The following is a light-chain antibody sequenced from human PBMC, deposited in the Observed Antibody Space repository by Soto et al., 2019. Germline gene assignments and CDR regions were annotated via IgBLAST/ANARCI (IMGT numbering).Light chain of an antibody. Sequence: QLVLTQSPSASASLGASVKLTCTLSRGHSSYAIAWHRQQPEKGPRYLMKLNSDGSHSKGDGIPDRFSGSSSGAERYLTISSLQSEDEADYYCQTWGTGIQGVFGGGTKLTVL. CDR3: QTWGTGIQGV. CDR2: LNSDGSH. J-gene: IGLJ2*01. V-gene: IGLV4-69*01. CDR1: RGHSSYA.